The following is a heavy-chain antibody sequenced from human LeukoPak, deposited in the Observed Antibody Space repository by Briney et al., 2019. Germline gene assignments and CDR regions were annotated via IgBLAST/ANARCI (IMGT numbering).Heavy chain of an antibody. CDR2: INSGGSTL. D-gene: IGHD1-1*01. V-gene: IGHV3-48*03. Sequence: GGSLRLSCAAPGFTFSSYEMNWVRQAPGKGLEWVSYINSGGSTLYYADSVKGRFTISRDNAKNSLYLQMNSLRAEDTAVYYCARIHNLGILAHFDYWGQGTLVTVSS. J-gene: IGHJ4*02. CDR1: GFTFSSYE. CDR3: ARIHNLGILAHFDY.